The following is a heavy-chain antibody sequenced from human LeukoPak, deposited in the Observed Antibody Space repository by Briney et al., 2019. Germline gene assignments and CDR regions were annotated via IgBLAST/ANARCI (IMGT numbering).Heavy chain of an antibody. V-gene: IGHV1-69*06. Sequence: SVKVSCKASGGTFSSYAISWVRQAPGQGLEWMGGIIPIFGTANYAQKFQGRVTITADKSTSTAYMELGSLRSEDTAVYYCARTSIAVAGTFDYWGQGTLVTVSS. CDR1: GGTFSSYA. CDR2: IIPIFGTA. D-gene: IGHD6-19*01. J-gene: IGHJ4*02. CDR3: ARTSIAVAGTFDY.